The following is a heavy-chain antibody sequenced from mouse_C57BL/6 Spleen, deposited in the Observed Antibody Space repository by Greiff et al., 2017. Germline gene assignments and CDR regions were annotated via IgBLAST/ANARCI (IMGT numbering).Heavy chain of an antibody. J-gene: IGHJ4*01. CDR2: IDPSDSYT. CDR1: GYTFTSYW. Sequence: QVQLQQPGAELVMPGASVKLSCKASGYTFTSYWMHWVKQRPGQGLEWIGEIDPSDSYTNYNQKFKGKSTLTVDKSSSTAYMQLSSLTSEDSAVYYGARRGLYGTYRAMDYWGQGTSVTVSS. CDR3: ARRGLYGTYRAMDY. V-gene: IGHV1-69*01. D-gene: IGHD2-1*01.